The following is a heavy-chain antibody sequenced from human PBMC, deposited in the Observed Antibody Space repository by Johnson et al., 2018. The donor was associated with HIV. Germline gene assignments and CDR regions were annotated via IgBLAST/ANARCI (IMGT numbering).Heavy chain of an antibody. CDR2: IYSGGTT. CDR3: AKDLQQPQRGEHALAQDAFDI. Sequence: VQLVESGGGVVQPGRSLRLSCAASGFNVSSNYMSWVRQAPGKGLECISVIYSGGTTYYADSVKGRFTISRDNSKNTLYLQMNSLGAEDPAVYYCAKDLQQPQRGEHALAQDAFDIWGQGTMVTVSS. D-gene: IGHD6-13*01. V-gene: IGHV3-53*01. CDR1: GFNVSSNY. J-gene: IGHJ3*02.